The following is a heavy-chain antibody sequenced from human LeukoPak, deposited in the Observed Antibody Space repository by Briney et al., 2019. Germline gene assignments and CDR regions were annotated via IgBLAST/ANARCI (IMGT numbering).Heavy chain of an antibody. CDR1: GYTFTSFG. J-gene: IGHJ6*02. CDR3: ARESFCRGGSCSYGMDV. Sequence: ASVKVSCKASGYTFTSFGISWVRQAPGQGLEWMGCISTDNGNTKYAQKFQGRVTMSKDTSTSTAYMELRSLISDDTAVYYCARESFCRGGSCSYGMDVWGQGTTVTVSS. CDR2: ISTDNGNT. D-gene: IGHD2-15*01. V-gene: IGHV1-18*01.